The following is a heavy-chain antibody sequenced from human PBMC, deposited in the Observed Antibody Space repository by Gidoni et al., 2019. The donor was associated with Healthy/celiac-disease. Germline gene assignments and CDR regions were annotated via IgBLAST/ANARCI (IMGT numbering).Heavy chain of an antibody. CDR3: ARGVAAAGYYYGMDV. Sequence: QVQLVQSGAEVTKPGASVKVSCTASGYTFTSYYMHWVRQAPGQGLEWMGIINPSGGSTSYAQKLQGRVTMTRDTSTSTVYMELSSLRSEDTAVYYCARGVAAAGYYYGMDVWGQGTTVTVSS. V-gene: IGHV1-46*04. J-gene: IGHJ6*02. CDR2: INPSGGST. D-gene: IGHD6-13*01. CDR1: GYTFTSYY.